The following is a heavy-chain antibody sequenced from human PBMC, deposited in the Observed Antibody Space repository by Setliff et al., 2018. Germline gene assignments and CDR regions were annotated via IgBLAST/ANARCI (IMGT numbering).Heavy chain of an antibody. V-gene: IGHV1-18*01. Sequence: ASVKVSCKASGYSFGNYGMSWVRQAPGQGLEWMGWISAYNINTNYAQKFQGRVTMTEDTSTDTAYMELSSLRSEDTAVYYCATGGVPGYSSSWYIFDYWGQGTLVTVSS. CDR1: GYSFGNYG. CDR2: ISAYNINT. D-gene: IGHD6-13*01. J-gene: IGHJ4*02. CDR3: ATGGVPGYSSSWYIFDY.